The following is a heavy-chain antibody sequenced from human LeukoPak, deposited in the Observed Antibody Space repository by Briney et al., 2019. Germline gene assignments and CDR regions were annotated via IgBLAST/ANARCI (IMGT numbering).Heavy chain of an antibody. CDR1: GYTFTSYG. Sequence: ASVKVSCKASGYTFTSYGISWVRQAPGQGLEWMGWISAYNGNTNYAQKLQGRVTMTTDTSTSTAYMELRSLRSDDTAVYYCARDRTATVTFWLDYYYYYYMDVWGKGTTVTVSS. V-gene: IGHV1-18*01. D-gene: IGHD5-18*01. CDR3: ARDRTATVTFWLDYYYYYYMDV. J-gene: IGHJ6*03. CDR2: ISAYNGNT.